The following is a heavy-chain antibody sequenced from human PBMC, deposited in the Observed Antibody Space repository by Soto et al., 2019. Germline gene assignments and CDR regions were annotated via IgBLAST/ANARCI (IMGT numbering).Heavy chain of an antibody. V-gene: IGHV1-18*01. D-gene: IGHD3-3*01. CDR2: ISAYNDNT. CDR1: GYTFTSYG. J-gene: IGHJ4*02. CDR3: ARDPYTIFGVIDRGVGFDF. Sequence: ASVKVSCKGSGYTFTSYGISWRRQAPGQGLEWMGWISAYNDNTNYLQKLQGRVTMTTDTFTNTAYMELRSLRSDDTAVYFCARDPYTIFGVIDRGVGFDFWGQGTLVTVSS.